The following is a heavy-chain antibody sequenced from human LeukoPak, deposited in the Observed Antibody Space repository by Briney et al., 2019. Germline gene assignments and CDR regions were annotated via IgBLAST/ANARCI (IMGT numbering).Heavy chain of an antibody. J-gene: IGHJ3*02. V-gene: IGHV4-59*08. CDR2: THHSGTT. CDR3: ARHSADRAFDI. CDR1: GVSIGGYY. Sequence: PSETLSLTCTVSGVSIGGYYWSWLRQPPGKGLEWLGYTHHSGTTNYNPSVGSRLTTSVGTSRKQVSLKLSSVTAADTAVYYCARHSADRAFDIWGQGTMVTVSS. D-gene: IGHD6-25*01.